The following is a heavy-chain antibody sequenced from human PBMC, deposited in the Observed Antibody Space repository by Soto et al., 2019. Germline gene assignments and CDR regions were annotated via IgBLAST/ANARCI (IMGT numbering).Heavy chain of an antibody. Sequence: PGGSLRLSCAASGFTFSSYSMNWVRQAPGKGLEWVSSISSSSSYIYYADSVKGRFTISRDNAKNSLYLQMNSLRAEDTAVYYCARDGDIVLMVYASKWFDPWGQGTQVTVSS. J-gene: IGHJ5*02. CDR2: ISSSSSYI. V-gene: IGHV3-21*01. CDR1: GFTFSSYS. CDR3: ARDGDIVLMVYASKWFDP. D-gene: IGHD2-8*01.